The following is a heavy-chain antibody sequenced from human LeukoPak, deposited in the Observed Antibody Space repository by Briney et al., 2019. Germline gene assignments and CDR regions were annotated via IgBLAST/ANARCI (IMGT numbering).Heavy chain of an antibody. CDR1: GYTFTGYY. Sequence: GASVKVSCKASGYTFTGYYMHWVRQAPGQGLEWMGRINPNSGGANYAQRFQGRLIMTRDTSISTTYMELSRLRSADTAVYYCARVASYDNGWYFDYWGQGTLVTVSS. D-gene: IGHD6-19*01. J-gene: IGHJ4*02. V-gene: IGHV1-2*06. CDR2: INPNSGGA. CDR3: ARVASYDNGWYFDY.